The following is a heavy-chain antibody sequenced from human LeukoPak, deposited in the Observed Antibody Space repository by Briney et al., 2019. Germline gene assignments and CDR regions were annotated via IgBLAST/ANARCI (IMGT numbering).Heavy chain of an antibody. CDR3: ARDIKPGYYDSSGYFL. J-gene: IGHJ4*02. V-gene: IGHV3-74*01. CDR2: INSDGSST. CDR1: GFTFSGYW. Sequence: GGSLRLSCAASGFTFSGYWMHWVRQAPGKGLVWVSRINSDGSSTSYADSVKGRFTISRDNAKNTLYLQMNSLRAEDTAVYYCARDIKPGYYDSSGYFLWGQGTLVTVSS. D-gene: IGHD3-22*01.